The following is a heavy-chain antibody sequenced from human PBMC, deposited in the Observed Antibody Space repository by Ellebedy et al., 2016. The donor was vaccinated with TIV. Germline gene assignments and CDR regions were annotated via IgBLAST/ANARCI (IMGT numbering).Heavy chain of an antibody. V-gene: IGHV6-1*01. D-gene: IGHD6-19*01. CDR2: AYYRSKWLN. J-gene: IGHJ4*02. Sequence: MPSETLSLTCAISGDSVSDSSTTWNWIRQSPSRGLEWLGRAYYRSKWLNDYAVSVKGRISISPDTSKNQISPQLASVTPEDTAVYYCARYNSGSKTFDYWGQGALVTVSS. CDR1: GDSVSDSSTT. CDR3: ARYNSGSKTFDY.